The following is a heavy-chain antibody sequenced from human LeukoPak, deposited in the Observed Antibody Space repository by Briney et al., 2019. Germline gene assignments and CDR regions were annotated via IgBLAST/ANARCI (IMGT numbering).Heavy chain of an antibody. Sequence: GASVKVSCKASGYTFTGYYMHWVRQAPGQGLEWMGWINPNSGGTNYAQKFQGRVTMTRDTSISTAYMELSRLRSVDTAVYYCARGDDWGRGDFDYWGQGTLVTVSS. D-gene: IGHD7-27*01. CDR2: INPNSGGT. CDR1: GYTFTGYY. V-gene: IGHV1-2*02. CDR3: ARGDDWGRGDFDY. J-gene: IGHJ4*02.